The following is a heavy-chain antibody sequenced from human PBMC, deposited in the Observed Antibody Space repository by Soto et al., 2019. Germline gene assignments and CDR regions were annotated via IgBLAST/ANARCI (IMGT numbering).Heavy chain of an antibody. V-gene: IGHV4-34*01. CDR2: INHSGST. CDR1: GGSFSGYY. J-gene: IGHJ6*02. Sequence: SETLSLTCAVYGGSFSGYYWSWIRQPPGKGLEWIGEINHSGSTNYNPSLKSRVTISVDTSKNQFSLKLNSVTAADTAVYYCARVRTVVAATPSYYYYYGMDVWGQGTTVTVSS. CDR3: ARVRTVVAATPSYYYYYGMDV. D-gene: IGHD2-15*01.